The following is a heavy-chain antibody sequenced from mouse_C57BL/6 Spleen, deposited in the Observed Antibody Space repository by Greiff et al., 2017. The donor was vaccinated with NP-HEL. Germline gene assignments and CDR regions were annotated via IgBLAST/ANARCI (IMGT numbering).Heavy chain of an antibody. J-gene: IGHJ4*01. CDR3: ARAAIPYYAMDY. Sequence: QVQLQQPGAELVRPGSSVKLSCKASGYTFTSYWMHWVKQRPIQGLEWIGNIDPSDSETHYNQKFKDKATLTVDKSSSTAYMQLSSLTSEDSAVYYCARAAIPYYAMDYWGQGTSVTVSS. V-gene: IGHV1-52*01. CDR2: IDPSDSET. CDR1: GYTFTSYW.